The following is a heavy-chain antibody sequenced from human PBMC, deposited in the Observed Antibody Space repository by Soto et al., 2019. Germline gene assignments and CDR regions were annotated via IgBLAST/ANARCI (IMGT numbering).Heavy chain of an antibody. D-gene: IGHD3-10*01. CDR3: ARPHTVRGVIGGMDV. CDR2: IYPDDSDT. V-gene: IGHV5-51*01. Sequence: GESLKISCQASGYSFSNFWIAWVRQMPGEGLEWLGIIYPDDSDTRYSPSFLGQVTFSADKSIDTAYLEWNSLKASDTAIYYCARPHTVRGVIGGMDVWGQGTTVTVSS. CDR1: GYSFSNFW. J-gene: IGHJ6*02.